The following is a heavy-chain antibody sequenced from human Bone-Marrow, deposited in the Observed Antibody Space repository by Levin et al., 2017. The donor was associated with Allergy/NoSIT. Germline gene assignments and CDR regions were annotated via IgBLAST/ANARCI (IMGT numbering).Heavy chain of an antibody. CDR1: GGSFSGYY. CDR3: ARVIVPAATDAFDI. Sequence: ESLKISCAVYGGSFSGYYWSWIRQPPGKGLEWIGEINHSGSTNYNPSLKSRVTISVDTSKNQFSLKLSSVTVADTAVYYCARVIVPAATDAFDIWGQGTMVTVSS. J-gene: IGHJ3*02. V-gene: IGHV4-34*01. D-gene: IGHD2-2*01. CDR2: INHSGST.